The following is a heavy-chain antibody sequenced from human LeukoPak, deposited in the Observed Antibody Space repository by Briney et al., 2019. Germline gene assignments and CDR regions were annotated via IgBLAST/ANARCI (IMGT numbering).Heavy chain of an antibody. CDR3: ARHKVDTAMDPFDY. V-gene: IGHV4-39*01. Sequence: PSETLSLTCTVSGGSISSSSYYWGWIRQPPGKGLEWIGSIYYSGSTYYNPSLKSRVTISVDTSKNQFSLKLSSVTAADTAVYYCARHKVDTAMDPFDYWAREPWSPSPQ. D-gene: IGHD5-18*01. CDR1: GGSISSSSYY. J-gene: IGHJ4*02. CDR2: IYYSGST.